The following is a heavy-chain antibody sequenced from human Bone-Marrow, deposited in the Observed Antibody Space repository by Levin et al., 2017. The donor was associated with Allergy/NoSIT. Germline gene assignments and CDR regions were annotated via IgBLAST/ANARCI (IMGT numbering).Heavy chain of an antibody. J-gene: IGHJ6*02. V-gene: IGHV6-1*01. D-gene: IGHD3-3*01. Sequence: PSQTLSLTCAISGDSVSSNSAAWNWIRQSPSRGLEWLGRTYYRSKWYNDYAVSVKSRITINPDTSKNQFSLQLNSVTPEDTAVYYCAREPTITIFGVVTLGYYGMDVWGQGTTVTVSS. CDR2: TYYRSKWYN. CDR1: GDSVSSNSAA. CDR3: AREPTITIFGVVTLGYYGMDV.